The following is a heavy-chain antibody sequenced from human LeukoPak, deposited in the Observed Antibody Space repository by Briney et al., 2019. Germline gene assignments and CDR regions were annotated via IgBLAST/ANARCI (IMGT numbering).Heavy chain of an antibody. CDR3: ARASYESSGYYYQYYYYGMDV. CDR1: GFTFSSYE. J-gene: IGHJ6*02. Sequence: GGSLRLSCAASGFTFSSYEMSWVRQAPGKGPEWVSYISSSGSTIYYADSVKGRFTISRDNAKNSLYLQMNSLRAEDTAVYYCARASYESSGYYYQYYYYGMDVWGQGTTVTVSS. V-gene: IGHV3-48*03. CDR2: ISSSGSTI. D-gene: IGHD3-22*01.